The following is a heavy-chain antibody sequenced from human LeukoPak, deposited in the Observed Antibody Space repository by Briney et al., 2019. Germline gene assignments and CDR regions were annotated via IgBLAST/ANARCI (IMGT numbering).Heavy chain of an antibody. V-gene: IGHV1-18*01. Sequence: ASVKVSCKASGYTFTSYGISWVRQAPGQGLEWMGWISAYNGNTNYAQKLQGRVTMTTDTSTSTAYMELRSLRSDDTAVYYCARKYDILTGYGNYFDPWGQGTLVTVSS. J-gene: IGHJ5*02. D-gene: IGHD3-9*01. CDR3: ARKYDILTGYGNYFDP. CDR1: GYTFTSYG. CDR2: ISAYNGNT.